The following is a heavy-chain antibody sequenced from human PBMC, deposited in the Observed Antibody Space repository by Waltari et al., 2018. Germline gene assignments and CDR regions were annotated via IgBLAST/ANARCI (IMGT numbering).Heavy chain of an antibody. CDR1: GFTFSNAW. V-gene: IGHV3-15*01. CDR2: IKSKTDGGTT. CDR3: TTDCLDYYDSTSPYYFDY. Sequence: EVQLVESGGGLVKPGGSLRLSCAASGFTFSNAWMSWVRQAPGKGLEWVGRIKSKTDGGTTDYAAPVKGRFTISRDDSKNTLYLQMNSLKTEDTAVYYCTTDCLDYYDSTSPYYFDYWGQGTLVTVSS. D-gene: IGHD3-22*01. J-gene: IGHJ4*02.